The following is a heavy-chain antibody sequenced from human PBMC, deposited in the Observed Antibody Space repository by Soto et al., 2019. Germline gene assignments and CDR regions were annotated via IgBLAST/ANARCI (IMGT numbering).Heavy chain of an antibody. CDR3: ARVRGYTATFDY. J-gene: IGHJ4*02. CDR1: GFTFSSYA. V-gene: IGHV3-7*04. D-gene: IGHD6-13*01. Sequence: PGGSLRLSCAASGFTFSSYAMSWVRQAPGKGLEWVANIKQDGSEKYFLDSVKGRFTISRDNAESSLYLQMYSLRDEDTAVYYCARVRGYTATFDYWGLGALVTVSS. CDR2: IKQDGSEK.